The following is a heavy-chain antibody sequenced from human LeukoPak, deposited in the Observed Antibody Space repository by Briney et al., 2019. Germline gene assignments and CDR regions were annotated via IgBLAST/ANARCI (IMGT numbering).Heavy chain of an antibody. Sequence: PGGSLRLSCAASGFTFDDYGMSWVRQAPGKGLEWVSGTNWNGGSTGYADSVKGRFTISRDNAKNSLYLQMNSLRAEDTALYYCARRDYDENAFDIWGQGTMVTVSS. CDR1: GFTFDDYG. V-gene: IGHV3-20*04. CDR2: TNWNGGST. J-gene: IGHJ3*02. D-gene: IGHD4-17*01. CDR3: ARRDYDENAFDI.